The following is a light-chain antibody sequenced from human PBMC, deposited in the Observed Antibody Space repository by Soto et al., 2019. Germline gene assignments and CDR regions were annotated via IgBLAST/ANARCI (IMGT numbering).Light chain of an antibody. CDR1: SSNIGDNA. CDR2: YDD. J-gene: IGLJ2*01. CDR3: QSYDSSLSGSVV. Sequence: QSVLIQPHSVSGAPGQTVTISCSGSSSNIGDNAVTWYQQVPGKAPRLLIYYDDLLPSGVPDRFSGSKSGTSASLAITGLQAEDEADYYCQSYDSSLSGSVVFGGGTKLTVL. V-gene: IGLV1-36*01.